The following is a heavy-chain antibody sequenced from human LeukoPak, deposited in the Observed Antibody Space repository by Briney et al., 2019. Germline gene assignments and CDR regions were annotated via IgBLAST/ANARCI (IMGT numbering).Heavy chain of an antibody. CDR1: GYTFTGYY. Sequence: ASVKVSCKASGYTFTGYYMHWVRQAPGQGLEWMGWINPNSGGTNYAQKFQGRVTMTRDTSISTAYMELSRLRSDDTAVYYCARVDIVVVPAASHVLMAPQPLEPLPLEPRFLQRVAPRDNGMDVWGQGTTVTVSS. D-gene: IGHD2-2*01. J-gene: IGHJ6*02. V-gene: IGHV1-2*02. CDR3: ARVDIVVVPAASHVLMAPQPLEPLPLEPRFLQRVAPRDNGMDV. CDR2: INPNSGGT.